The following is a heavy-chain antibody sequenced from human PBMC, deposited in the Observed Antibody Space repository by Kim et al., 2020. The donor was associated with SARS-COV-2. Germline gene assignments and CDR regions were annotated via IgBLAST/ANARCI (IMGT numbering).Heavy chain of an antibody. Sequence: DSVKGRSTISRDNSKSTVYLQIDSLRVEDTAVYYCARRGGTTYFVFDYWGQGTLVTVSS. D-gene: IGHD1-1*01. V-gene: IGHV3-30*07. J-gene: IGHJ4*02. CDR3: ARRGGTTYFVFDY.